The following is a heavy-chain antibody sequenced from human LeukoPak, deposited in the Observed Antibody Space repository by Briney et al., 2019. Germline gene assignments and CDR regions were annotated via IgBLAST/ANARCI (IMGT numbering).Heavy chain of an antibody. CDR3: ARVLYDDAFDI. CDR1: GFTVSSNY. V-gene: IGHV3-53*01. Sequence: GGSLRLSCAASGFTVSSNYMSWVRQAPGKGLEWVSVIYSGGSTYYADSVKGRFTISRDNSKSTLYLQMNSLRAEDTAVYYCARVLYDDAFDIWGQGTMVTVSS. D-gene: IGHD2-8*01. J-gene: IGHJ3*02. CDR2: IYSGGST.